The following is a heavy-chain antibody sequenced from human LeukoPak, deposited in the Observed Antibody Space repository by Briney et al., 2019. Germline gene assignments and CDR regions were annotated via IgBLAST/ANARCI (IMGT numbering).Heavy chain of an antibody. Sequence: GGSLRLSCATSGFTFSGSAIHWVRQASGKGLEWVGRIRSKANSYATTDVASVRGRFSISRDDSKNTAYLQMNSLRAEDTAVYYCAKSGAVVVSAISGWGQGTLVTVSS. D-gene: IGHD2-15*01. CDR2: IRSKANSYAT. V-gene: IGHV3-73*01. CDR3: AKSGAVVVSAISG. CDR1: GFTFSGSA. J-gene: IGHJ4*02.